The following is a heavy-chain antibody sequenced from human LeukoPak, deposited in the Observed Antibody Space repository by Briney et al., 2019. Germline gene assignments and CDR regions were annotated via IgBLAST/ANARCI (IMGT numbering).Heavy chain of an antibody. CDR1: GGIFSSYA. Sequence: SVKVFCKACGGIFSSYAISWVRQAPGQGLGWMGRIIPILCIAHYAQKFQGRVTITADKSTSTAYMEVSSLRSEDTAVYYCARGYYYGSGSSYYYYGMDVWSQGTTVTVPS. J-gene: IGHJ6*02. D-gene: IGHD3-10*01. CDR3: ARGYYYGSGSSYYYYGMDV. V-gene: IGHV1-69*04. CDR2: IIPILCIA.